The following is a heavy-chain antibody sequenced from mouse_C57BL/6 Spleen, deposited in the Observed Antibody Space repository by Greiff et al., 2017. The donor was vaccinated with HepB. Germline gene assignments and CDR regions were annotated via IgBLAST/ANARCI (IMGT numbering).Heavy chain of an antibody. CDR1: GYTFTSYW. CDR3: AAPLYGSSWYFDV. Sequence: QVLLQQPGAELVRPGSSVKLSCKASGYTFTSYWMDWVKQRPGQGLEWIGNIYPSDSEPHYNQKFKDKATLTVDKSSSTAYMQLSSLTSEVSAVYYCAAPLYGSSWYFDVWGTVATGAVAS. CDR2: IYPSDSEP. D-gene: IGHD1-1*01. J-gene: IGHJ1*03. V-gene: IGHV1-61*01.